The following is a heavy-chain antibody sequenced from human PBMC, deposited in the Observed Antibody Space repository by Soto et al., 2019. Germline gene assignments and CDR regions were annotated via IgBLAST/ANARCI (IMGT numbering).Heavy chain of an antibody. V-gene: IGHV3-11*01. CDR2: ITFSGNTV. CDR3: ARVSWREKYGMDV. Sequence: QVQLVESGGGLVKPGGSLRLSGAASGFTFSDPYMSWIRQAPGKGLEWISYITFSGNTVYYADSLKGRFTISRDNAKNSLYLQMNRLSAEDTAVYYCARVSWREKYGMDVWGQGTTVTVSS. J-gene: IGHJ6*02. CDR1: GFTFSDPY.